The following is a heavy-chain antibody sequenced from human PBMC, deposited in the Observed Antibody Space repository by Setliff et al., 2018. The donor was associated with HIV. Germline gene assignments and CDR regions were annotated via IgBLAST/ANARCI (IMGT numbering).Heavy chain of an antibody. J-gene: IGHJ4*02. D-gene: IGHD6-13*01. Sequence: TSETLSLTCAVYGGSFSGYDWSWIRQPPGKGLEWIGEINHSGSTNYNPSLKSRVTISVDTSKNQFSLKLYSVTAADTAVYFCARGRGSSSSWPIDYWGQGTLVTVSS. V-gene: IGHV4-34*01. CDR3: ARGRGSSSSWPIDY. CDR1: GGSFSGYD. CDR2: INHSGST.